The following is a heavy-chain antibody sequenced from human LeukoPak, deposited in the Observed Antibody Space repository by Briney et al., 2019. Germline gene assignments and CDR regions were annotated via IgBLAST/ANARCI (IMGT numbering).Heavy chain of an antibody. CDR1: GFTLSRHG. V-gene: IGHV1-18*01. CDR2: IRAFNGNT. CDR3: AREGGGYCTNGVCYTHFDY. D-gene: IGHD2-8*01. J-gene: IGHJ4*02. Sequence: ASVKVSCQASGFTLSRHGISWGRQGPGQRVEWVRWIRAFNGNTNYAQKLQGRVTMTTDTSTSTAYMELRSLRSDDTAVYYCAREGGGYCTNGVCYTHFDYWGQGTLVTVSS.